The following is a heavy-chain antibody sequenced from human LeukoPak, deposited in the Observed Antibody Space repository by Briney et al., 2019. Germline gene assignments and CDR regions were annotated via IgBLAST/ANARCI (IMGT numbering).Heavy chain of an antibody. D-gene: IGHD1-1*01. Sequence: PGGSLRLSCAASGFTVTSNHMNWVRQTPGKGLEWVSIIYINAGTTHYADSVKGRFIISTDNSQNTVYLQMNDLRADDSAVYYCARDGSNFYFDYWGQGALVTVSS. CDR2: IYINAGTT. V-gene: IGHV3-66*01. J-gene: IGHJ4*02. CDR1: GFTVTSNH. CDR3: ARDGSNFYFDY.